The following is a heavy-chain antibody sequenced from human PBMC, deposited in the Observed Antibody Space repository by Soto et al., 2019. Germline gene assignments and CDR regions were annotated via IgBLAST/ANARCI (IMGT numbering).Heavy chain of an antibody. CDR3: ARPTVTTGAHWYFDL. J-gene: IGHJ2*01. V-gene: IGHV3-30-3*01. D-gene: IGHD4-17*01. CDR2: ISYDGSNK. CDR1: GFTFSSYA. Sequence: QVQLVESGGGVVQPGRSLRLSCAASGFTFSSYAMYWVRQAPGKGLEWVAVISYDGSNKNYADSEKGRFTISRDYSQNTLYLQMNSLRAEDTAIYYCARPTVTTGAHWYFDLWGRGTLVTVSS.